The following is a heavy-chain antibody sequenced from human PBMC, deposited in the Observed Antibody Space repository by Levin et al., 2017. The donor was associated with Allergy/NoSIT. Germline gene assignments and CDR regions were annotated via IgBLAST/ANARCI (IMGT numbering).Heavy chain of an antibody. V-gene: IGHV1-18*01. CDR3: ARDPTATGYYDSSGYYDAFDI. D-gene: IGHD3-22*01. Sequence: GESLKISCKASGYTFTSYGISWVRQAPGQGLEWMGWISAYNGNTNYAQKLQGRVTMTTDTSTSTAYMELRSLRSDDTAVYYCARDPTATGYYDSSGYYDAFDIWGQGTMVTVSS. J-gene: IGHJ3*02. CDR2: ISAYNGNT. CDR1: GYTFTSYG.